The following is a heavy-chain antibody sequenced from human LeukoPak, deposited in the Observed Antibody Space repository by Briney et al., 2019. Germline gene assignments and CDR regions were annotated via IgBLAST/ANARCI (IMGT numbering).Heavy chain of an antibody. D-gene: IGHD3-22*01. CDR3: ARGAHMIVERDAFDI. CDR1: GFTFSSYA. Sequence: PGRSLRLSCAASGFTFSSYAMHWVRQAPGKGLEWVAVISYDGSNKYYADSVKGRFTISRDNSKNTLCLQMNSLRAEDTAVYYCARGAHMIVERDAFDIWGQGTMVTVSS. CDR2: ISYDGSNK. V-gene: IGHV3-30*04. J-gene: IGHJ3*02.